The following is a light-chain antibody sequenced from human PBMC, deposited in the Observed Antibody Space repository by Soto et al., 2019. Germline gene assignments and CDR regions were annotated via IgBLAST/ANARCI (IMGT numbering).Light chain of an antibody. CDR2: EVT. V-gene: IGLV2-8*01. CDR1: SSDVGAYNY. Sequence: QSALTQPPSASGSPGQSVTISCTGTSSDVGAYNYVSWYQQHAGKAPKLVIYEVTKRPSGVPDRFSGSKSANTASLTVSGLQAEAEADYYCSSFASSNTWVFGGGTKLTDL. J-gene: IGLJ3*02. CDR3: SSFASSNTWV.